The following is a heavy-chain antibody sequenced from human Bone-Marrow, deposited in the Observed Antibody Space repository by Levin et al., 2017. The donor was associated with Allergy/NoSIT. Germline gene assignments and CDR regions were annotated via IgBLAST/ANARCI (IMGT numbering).Heavy chain of an antibody. Sequence: PGGSLRLSCAASGFTFSSYSMNWVRQAPGKGLEWVSYISSSSSTIYYADSVKGRFTISRDNAKNSLYLQMNSLRAEDTAVYYCARHTTAAELVNWGQGTLVTVSS. J-gene: IGHJ4*02. D-gene: IGHD6-13*01. V-gene: IGHV3-48*01. CDR1: GFTFSSYS. CDR2: ISSSSSTI. CDR3: ARHTTAAELVN.